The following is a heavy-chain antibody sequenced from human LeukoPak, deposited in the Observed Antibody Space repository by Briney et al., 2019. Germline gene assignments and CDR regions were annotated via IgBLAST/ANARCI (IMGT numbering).Heavy chain of an antibody. Sequence: SETLSLTCTVSGGSISNSSYYWGWIRQPPGKGLEWIGSIYYSGSTYYNPSLKSRVTISVDTSKNQFSLKLSSVTAADTAVYYCARHGTRDWFDPWGQGTLVTVSS. V-gene: IGHV4-39*01. CDR1: GGSISNSSYY. J-gene: IGHJ5*02. CDR2: IYYSGST. CDR3: ARHGTRDWFDP. D-gene: IGHD5-24*01.